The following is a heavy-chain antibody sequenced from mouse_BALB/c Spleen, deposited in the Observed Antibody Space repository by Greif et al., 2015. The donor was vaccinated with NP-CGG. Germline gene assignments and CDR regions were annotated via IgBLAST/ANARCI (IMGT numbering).Heavy chain of an antibody. D-gene: IGHD1-1*01. CDR1: GYTFTDYE. Sequence: VNVVESGAELVRPGASVTLSCKASGYTFTDYEMHWVKQTPVHGLEWIGAIDPETGGTAYNQKFKGKATLTADKSSSTAYMELRSLTSEDSAVYYCTRLFTGGYYYAMDYWGQGTSVTVSS. V-gene: IGHV1-15*01. CDR3: TRLFTGGYYYAMDY. J-gene: IGHJ4*01. CDR2: IDPETGGT.